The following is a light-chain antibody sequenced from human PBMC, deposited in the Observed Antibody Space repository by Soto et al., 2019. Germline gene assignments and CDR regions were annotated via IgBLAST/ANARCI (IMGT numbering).Light chain of an antibody. CDR2: AAS. Sequence: DIQMTQSPSSLSAYARDRVTITFRASQSISSYLNWYQQKPGKAPKLLIYAASSLQSGVPSRFSGSGSGTDFTLTISSLQTEDFATYYCQQSYSTPLTFGGGTKVDIK. CDR3: QQSYSTPLT. CDR1: QSISSY. V-gene: IGKV1-39*01. J-gene: IGKJ4*01.